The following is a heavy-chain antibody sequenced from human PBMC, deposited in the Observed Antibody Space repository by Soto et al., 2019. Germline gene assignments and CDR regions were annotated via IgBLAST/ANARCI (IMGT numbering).Heavy chain of an antibody. Sequence: GGSVRKSCVECACVVRRDRLHLIRKAPGKGLQRVGVIWSDGSNQRYAESVKVRFTISRDNSKYTLYLQMNSLRAEDTVVFYCAIERPLGENNHNSRAVWGSGTTLTISS. V-gene: IGHV3-33*01. D-gene: IGHD3-16*01. CDR2: IWSDGSNQ. CDR3: AIERPLGENNHNSRAV. CDR1: ACVVRRDR. J-gene: IGHJ6*02.